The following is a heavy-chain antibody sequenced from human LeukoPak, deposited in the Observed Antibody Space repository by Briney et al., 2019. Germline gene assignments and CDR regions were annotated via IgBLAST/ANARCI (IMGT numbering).Heavy chain of an antibody. J-gene: IGHJ4*02. D-gene: IGHD3-9*01. CDR2: ISYDGSNK. V-gene: IGHV3-30*18. Sequence: GGSLRLSCAASGFTFSSYGMHWVRQAPGKGLEWVAVISYDGSNKYYADSVKGRFTISRDNSKNTLYLQMNSLRAEDTAVYYCAKVRGNFEPGRLVIPQCPMDYWGQGTLVTVSS. CDR1: GFTFSSYG. CDR3: AKVRGNFEPGRLVIPQCPMDY.